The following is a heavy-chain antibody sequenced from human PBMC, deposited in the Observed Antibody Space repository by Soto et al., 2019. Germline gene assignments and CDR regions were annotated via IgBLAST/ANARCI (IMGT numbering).Heavy chain of an antibody. Sequence: QVQLQESGPGLVKPSETLSLTCTVSGGSISSYYWSWIRQPPGKGLEWIGYIYYSGSTNYNPSRKSRVTISVDTSKNQFSLKLSSVTAADTAVYYCARSIVTHYYYYMDVWGKGTTVTVSS. V-gene: IGHV4-59*08. J-gene: IGHJ6*03. CDR1: GGSISSYY. D-gene: IGHD2-15*01. CDR3: ARSIVTHYYYYMDV. CDR2: IYYSGST.